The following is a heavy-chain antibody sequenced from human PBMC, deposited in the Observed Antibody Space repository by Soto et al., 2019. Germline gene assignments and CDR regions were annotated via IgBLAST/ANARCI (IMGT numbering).Heavy chain of an antibody. D-gene: IGHD2-2*01. CDR1: GGSVSSGSYY. J-gene: IGHJ4*02. Sequence: QVQLQESGPGLVKPSETLSLTCTVSGGSVSSGSYYWSWIRQPPGKGLEWSGYIYYSGSTNYNPSIKSRVTISVDTTKTQFSLKLSSVTAADTDVYYCARERGYCSSTSCYYFDYWGQGTLVTVSS. V-gene: IGHV4-61*01. CDR3: ARERGYCSSTSCYYFDY. CDR2: IYYSGST.